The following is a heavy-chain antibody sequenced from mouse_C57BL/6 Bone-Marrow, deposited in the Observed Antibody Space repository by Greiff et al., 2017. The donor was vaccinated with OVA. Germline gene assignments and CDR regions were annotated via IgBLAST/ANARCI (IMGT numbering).Heavy chain of an antibody. CDR1: GFSLTSYG. J-gene: IGHJ3*01. CDR2: IWSGGST. Sequence: VKLVESGPGLVQPSQSLSITCTVSGFSLTSYGVHWVRQSPGKGLEWLGVIWSGGSTDYNAAFISRLSISKDNSKSQVFFKMNSLQADDTAIYYCARNGDGNWFAYWGQGTLVTVSA. CDR3: ARNGDGNWFAY. V-gene: IGHV2-2*01. D-gene: IGHD2-1*01.